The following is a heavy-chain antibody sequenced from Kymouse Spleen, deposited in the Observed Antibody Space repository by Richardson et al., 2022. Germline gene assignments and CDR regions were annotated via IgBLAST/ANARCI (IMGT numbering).Heavy chain of an antibody. V-gene: IGHV1-3*01. CDR1: GYTFTSYA. CDR2: INAGNGNT. J-gene: IGHJ4*02. Sequence: QVQLVQSGAEVKKPGASVKVSCKASGYTFTSYAMHWVRQAPGQRLEWMGWINAGNGNTKYSQKFQGRVTITRDTSASTAYMELSSLRSEDTAVYYCARDRDGSGSHDYWGQGTLVTVSS. D-gene: IGHD3-10*01. CDR3: ARDRDGSGSHDY.